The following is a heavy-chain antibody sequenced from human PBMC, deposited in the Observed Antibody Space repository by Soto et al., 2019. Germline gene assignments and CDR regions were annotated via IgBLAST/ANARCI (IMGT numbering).Heavy chain of an antibody. CDR3: ARDNRDGGTNWFDP. CDR2: IYYSGST. CDR1: GGSISSGGYY. V-gene: IGHV4-31*03. Sequence: PSETLSLTCTVSGGSISSGGYYWSWIRQHPGKGLEWIGYIYYSGSTYYNPSLKSRVTISVDTSKNQFSLKLSSVTAADTAVYYCARDNRDGGTNWFDPWGQGTLVTVSS. J-gene: IGHJ5*02. D-gene: IGHD3-16*01.